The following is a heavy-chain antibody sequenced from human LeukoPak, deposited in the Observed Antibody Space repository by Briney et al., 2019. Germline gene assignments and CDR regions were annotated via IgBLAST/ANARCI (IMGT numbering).Heavy chain of an antibody. CDR3: AKDIVVVPAARRDFGY. CDR2: ISGSGGST. J-gene: IGHJ4*02. CDR1: GFTFSSYA. D-gene: IGHD2-2*01. Sequence: GGSLRLSCAASGFTFSSYAMSWVRQAPGKGLEWVSTISGSGGSTNYADSVKGRFTISRDNSKNTLYLQMNSLRAEDTAVYYCAKDIVVVPAARRDFGYWGQGTLVTVSS. V-gene: IGHV3-23*01.